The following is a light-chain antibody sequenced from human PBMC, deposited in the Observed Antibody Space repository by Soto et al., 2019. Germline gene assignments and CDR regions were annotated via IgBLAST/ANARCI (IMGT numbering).Light chain of an antibody. Sequence: DIVLTQSPATLSLSPGDRATLSCRASQSVSNYLTWYQQKPGKAPRLLIYDASDRATGIPPRFSGSGSGTDFSLTISSLLHEDVAVSYCQQRSYWPRISFGQGTQLEIK. V-gene: IGKV3-11*01. J-gene: IGKJ5*01. CDR3: QQRSYWPRIS. CDR1: QSVSNY. CDR2: DAS.